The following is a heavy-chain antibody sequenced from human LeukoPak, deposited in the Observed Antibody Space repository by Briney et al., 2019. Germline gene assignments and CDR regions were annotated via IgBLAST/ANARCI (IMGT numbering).Heavy chain of an antibody. J-gene: IGHJ4*02. CDR3: AKETPYYDILTGYPPHDY. CDR1: GFTFSSYG. D-gene: IGHD3-9*01. V-gene: IGHV3-30*02. CDR2: IRYDGSNK. Sequence: GGSLRLSCAASGFTFSSYGMHWVRQAPGKGLEWVAFIRYDGSNKYYADSVKGRFTISRDTSKNTLYLQMNSLRAEDTAVYYCAKETPYYDILTGYPPHDYWGQGTLVTVSS.